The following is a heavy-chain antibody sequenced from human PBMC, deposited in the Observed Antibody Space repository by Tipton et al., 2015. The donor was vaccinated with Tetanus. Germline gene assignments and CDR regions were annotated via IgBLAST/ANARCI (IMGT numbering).Heavy chain of an antibody. J-gene: IGHJ5*02. D-gene: IGHD3-3*01. CDR2: IYASGDA. V-gene: IGHV4-61*02. Sequence: TLSLTCTVSGGSIRGGSFYWSWIRQPAGKGLEWIGSIYASGDAYYIPSLKSRVTISVDTSKNQFSLNLNSMTAADTGVYYCARDESGYSAPFDPWGQGPLVT. CDR3: ARDESGYSAPFDP. CDR1: GGSIRGGSFY.